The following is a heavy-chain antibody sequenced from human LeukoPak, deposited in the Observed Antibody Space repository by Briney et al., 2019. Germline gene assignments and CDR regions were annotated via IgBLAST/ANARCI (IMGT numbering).Heavy chain of an antibody. D-gene: IGHD1-26*01. J-gene: IGHJ4*02. CDR3: ARDQVRAHSGSDRPFDY. CDR1: GYTFTGYY. CDR2: INPNSGGT. V-gene: IGHV1-2*02. Sequence: ASVKVSCKASGYTFTGYYMHWVRQAPGQGLEWMGWINPNSGGTNYAQKFQGRVTMTRDTSISTAYMELSRLRSDDTAVYYCARDQVRAHSGSDRPFDYWGQGTLVTVSS.